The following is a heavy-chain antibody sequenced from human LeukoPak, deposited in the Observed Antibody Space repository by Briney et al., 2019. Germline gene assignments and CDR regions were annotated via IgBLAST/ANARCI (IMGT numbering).Heavy chain of an antibody. CDR3: ARDIHSGSYPYYYYYIDV. D-gene: IGHD1-26*01. CDR2: IYTSGST. CDR1: GGSISSYY. V-gene: IGHV4-4*07. Sequence: SETLSLTCTVSGGSISSYYWSWIRQPAGKGLEWIGRIYTSGSTNYNPSLKSRVTMSVDTSKNQFSLKLSSVTAADTAVYYCARDIHSGSYPYYYYYIDVWGKGTTVTVSS. J-gene: IGHJ6*03.